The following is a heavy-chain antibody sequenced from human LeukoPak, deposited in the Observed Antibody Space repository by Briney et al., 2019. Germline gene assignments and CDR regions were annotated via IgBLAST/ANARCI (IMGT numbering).Heavy chain of an antibody. Sequence: PGGSLRLSCSASGFTFRKGSMHWVRQTPGKGLQYVSAISSNGGTTYYADSVKGRFTISRDNSKNTLYLQMSSLRPEDTALYYCVKDSKAVADAFDYWGQGTLVTVSS. J-gene: IGHJ4*02. CDR1: GFTFRKGS. V-gene: IGHV3-64D*06. CDR2: ISSNGGTT. CDR3: VKDSKAVADAFDY. D-gene: IGHD6-19*01.